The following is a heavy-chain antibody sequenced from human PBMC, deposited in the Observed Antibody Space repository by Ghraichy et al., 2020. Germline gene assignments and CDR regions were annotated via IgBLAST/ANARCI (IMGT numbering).Heavy chain of an antibody. D-gene: IGHD1-26*01. V-gene: IGHV4-39*01. CDR2: IYYSGST. CDR1: GGSISSSSYY. Sequence: SETLSLTCTVSGGSISSSSYYWGWIRQPPGKGLEWIGSIYYSGSTYYNPSLKSRVTISVDTSKNQFSLKLSSVTAADTAVYYCARQGLYSGSYYLGYWGQGTLVTVSS. CDR3: ARQGLYSGSYYLGY. J-gene: IGHJ4*02.